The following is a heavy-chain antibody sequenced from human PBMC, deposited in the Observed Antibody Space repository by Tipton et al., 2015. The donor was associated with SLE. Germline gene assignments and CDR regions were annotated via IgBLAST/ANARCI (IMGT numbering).Heavy chain of an antibody. J-gene: IGHJ4*02. CDR2: IKPDGIGR. V-gene: IGHV3-7*01. Sequence: SLRLSCEASGFTFSAYAMHWVRQAPGRGLEWVANIKPDGIGRYYVDAVDGRFTVSRDNAKNSLFLQMNSLRAEDTAVYYCARHGDTTFDYWGQGTLVTVSS. CDR3: ARHGDTTFDY. CDR1: GFTFSAYA. D-gene: IGHD1-14*01.